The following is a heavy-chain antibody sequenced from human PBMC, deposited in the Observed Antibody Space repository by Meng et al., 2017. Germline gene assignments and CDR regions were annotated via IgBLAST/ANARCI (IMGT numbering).Heavy chain of an antibody. Sequence: EPGPGPVKPSHPVSLTCTVSGCSISSSSYYWGLIRQPPGKGLEWIGSIYYSGSTYYNPSLKSRVTISVDTSKNQFSLKLSSVTAADTAVYYCAMIRIAAAVLDYWGQGTLVTVSS. CDR3: AMIRIAAAVLDY. CDR1: GCSISSSSYY. CDR2: IYYSGST. V-gene: IGHV4-39*07. D-gene: IGHD6-13*01. J-gene: IGHJ4*02.